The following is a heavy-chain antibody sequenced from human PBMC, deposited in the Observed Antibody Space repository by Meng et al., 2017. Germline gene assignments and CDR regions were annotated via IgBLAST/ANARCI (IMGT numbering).Heavy chain of an antibody. CDR1: GYTFTSYA. V-gene: IGHV1-3*01. CDR3: ARDSRDDGY. J-gene: IGHJ4*02. D-gene: IGHD1-1*01. Sequence: ASVKVSCKASGYTFTSYAMHWVRQAPGQRLEWMGWTNAGHGNTKYSQKLQGRVTITRDTSASTAYIVLSSLRSEDTAVYYCARDSRDDGYWGQGTRVTVSS. CDR2: TNAGHGNT.